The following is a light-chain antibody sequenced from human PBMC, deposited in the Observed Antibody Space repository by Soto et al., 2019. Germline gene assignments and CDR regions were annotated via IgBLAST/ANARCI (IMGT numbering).Light chain of an antibody. CDR2: DAS. Sequence: DIQMTQSPSTLSASVGDRVTITCRASQSFTSWLAWYQRKPGKAPKLLIYDASSLKSGVPSRFSGSGSGTEFTLTISSLQPDDFATYYCQHYNSYPITFGQGTRLEIK. V-gene: IGKV1-5*01. CDR3: QHYNSYPIT. J-gene: IGKJ5*01. CDR1: QSFTSW.